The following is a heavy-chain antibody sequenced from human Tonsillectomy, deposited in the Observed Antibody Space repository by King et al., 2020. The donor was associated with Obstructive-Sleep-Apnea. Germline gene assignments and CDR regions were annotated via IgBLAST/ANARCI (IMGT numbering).Heavy chain of an antibody. CDR2: IHPDDSDT. D-gene: IGHD1-14*01. V-gene: IGHV5-51*01. CDR3: ARGSTTRFYDYYFGMNV. CDR1: GYTFTTHW. J-gene: IGHJ6*02. Sequence: QLVESGAEVKKPGESLKISCQGSGYTFTTHWIAWVRQRPGKGLECMGIIHPDDSDTRYNPSFQGQVTISADKSINTAYLQWNSLTASDTARYYCARGSTTRFYDYYFGMNVWGPGTTVAVSS.